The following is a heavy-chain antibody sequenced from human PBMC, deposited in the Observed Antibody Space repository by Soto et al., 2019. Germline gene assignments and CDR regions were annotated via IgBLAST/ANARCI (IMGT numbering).Heavy chain of an antibody. CDR1: GFTFSSYG. CDR3: ARDKRYCTNGVCDEPFDY. CDR2: IWYDGSNK. Sequence: GGSLRLSCAASGFTFSSYGMHWVRQAPGKGLEWVAVIWYDGSNKYYADSVKGRFTISRDNSKNTLYLQMNSLRAEDTAVYYCARDKRYCTNGVCDEPFDYWGQGTLVTVSS. V-gene: IGHV3-33*01. J-gene: IGHJ4*02. D-gene: IGHD2-8*01.